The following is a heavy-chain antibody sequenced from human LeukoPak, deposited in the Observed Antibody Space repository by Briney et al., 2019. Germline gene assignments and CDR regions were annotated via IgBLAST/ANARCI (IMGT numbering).Heavy chain of an antibody. CDR2: VNSDGSST. CDR3: ARVSSGSYFGYYYYYMDV. J-gene: IGHJ6*03. D-gene: IGHD1-26*01. Sequence: GGSLRLSCAASGFTFSNYWMHWVRQAPGKGLVWVSRVNSDGSSTSYADSVKGRFTISRDNAKNTLYLQMNSLRAEDTAVYYCARVSSGSYFGYYYYYMDVWGKGTTVTVSS. CDR1: GFTFSNYW. V-gene: IGHV3-74*01.